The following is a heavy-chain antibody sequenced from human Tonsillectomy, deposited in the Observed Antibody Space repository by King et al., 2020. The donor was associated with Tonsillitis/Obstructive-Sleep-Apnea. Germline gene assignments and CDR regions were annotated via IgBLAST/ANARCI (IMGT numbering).Heavy chain of an antibody. CDR2: INSDGSST. CDR3: AGYPDTHIDFWSGFYTRYYYYGMDV. J-gene: IGHJ6*02. CDR1: GFTFSSHW. D-gene: IGHD3-3*01. V-gene: IGHV3-74*01. Sequence: EVQLVESGGGLVQPGGSLRLSCAASGFTFSSHWMHWVRQAPGKGLVWVSRINSDGSSTSYADSVKGRFTISRDNAKNTLYLQMNSLRAEDTAVYYCAGYPDTHIDFWSGFYTRYYYYGMDVWGQGTTVTVSS.